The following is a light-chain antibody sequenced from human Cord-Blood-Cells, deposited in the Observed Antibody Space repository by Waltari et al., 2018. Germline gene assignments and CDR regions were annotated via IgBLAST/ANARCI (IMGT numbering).Light chain of an antibody. CDR1: QSVSSY. V-gene: IGKV3-11*01. CDR3: QQRSNWSMYT. J-gene: IGKJ2*01. CDR2: DAS. Sequence: EIVLTQSPPTLSLSPGERATLSCRASQSVSSYLAWYQQKPGQAPRLLTYDASNRATGIPARFSCSGSGTDFTLTISSLEPEDFAVYYCQQRSNWSMYTFGQGTKLEIK.